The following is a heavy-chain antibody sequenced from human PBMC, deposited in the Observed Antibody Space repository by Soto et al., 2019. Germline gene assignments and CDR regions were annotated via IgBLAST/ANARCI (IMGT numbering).Heavy chain of an antibody. J-gene: IGHJ4*02. CDR1: GYTFTSHG. CDR3: ARGSWTTVSAYFDY. Sequence: APVKVSCKASGYTFTSHGISWVRQAPGQGLEWMGWISAYNGNTNYAQKLQGRVTMTTDTSTSTAYMELRSLRSDDTAVYYCARGSWTTVSAYFDYWGQGTLVTVSS. D-gene: IGHD4-17*01. V-gene: IGHV1-18*01. CDR2: ISAYNGNT.